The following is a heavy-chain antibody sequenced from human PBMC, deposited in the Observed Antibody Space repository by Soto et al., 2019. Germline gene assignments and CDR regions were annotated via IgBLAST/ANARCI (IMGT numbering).Heavy chain of an antibody. CDR3: ARHAYYYGSGDYYYGMDV. CDR1: GYSFTSYW. V-gene: IGHV5-10-1*01. Sequence: GESLKISCKGSGYSFTSYWISWVRQMPGKGLEWMGRIDPSDSYTNYSPSFQGHVTISADKSISTAYLQWSSLKASDTAMYYCARHAYYYGSGDYYYGMDVWGQGTTVTVSS. J-gene: IGHJ6*02. CDR2: IDPSDSYT. D-gene: IGHD3-10*01.